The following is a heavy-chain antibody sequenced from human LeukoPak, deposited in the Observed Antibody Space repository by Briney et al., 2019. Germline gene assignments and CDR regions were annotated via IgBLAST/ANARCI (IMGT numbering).Heavy chain of an antibody. Sequence: GGSLRLSCAASGFTFSSYAMHWVRQAPGKGLEWVAVISYDGSNKYYADSVKGRFTISRDNSKNTLYLQMNSLRAEDTAVYYCARGTERGMVRGTSDYWGQGTLVTVSS. V-gene: IGHV3-30-3*01. CDR1: GFTFSSYA. J-gene: IGHJ4*02. CDR2: ISYDGSNK. D-gene: IGHD2-8*01. CDR3: ARGTERGMVRGTSDY.